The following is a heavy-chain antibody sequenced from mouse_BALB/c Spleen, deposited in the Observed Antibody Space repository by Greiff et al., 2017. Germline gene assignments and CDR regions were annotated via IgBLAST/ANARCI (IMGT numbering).Heavy chain of an antibody. D-gene: IGHD2-14*01. CDR2: INPSTGYT. V-gene: IGHV1-7*01. CDR1: GYTFTSYW. CDR3: TRGYDGYFDV. Sequence: QVQLKESGAELAKPGASVKMSCKASGYTFTSYWMHWVKQRPGQGLEWIGYINPSTGYTEYNQKFKDKATLTADKSSSTAYMQLSSLTSEDSAVYYCTRGYDGYFDVWGAGTTVTVSS. J-gene: IGHJ1*01.